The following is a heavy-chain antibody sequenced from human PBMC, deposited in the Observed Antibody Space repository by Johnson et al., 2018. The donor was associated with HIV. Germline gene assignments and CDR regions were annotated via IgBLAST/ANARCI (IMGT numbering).Heavy chain of an antibody. CDR3: AKALSIAATPYAFDM. Sequence: VQLVESGGGVVQPGRSLRLSCAASGFTFSSYGMHWVRQAPGKGLEWVSGISWNSGSIGYADSVKGRFTISRDNAKNSLDLQMNSLRAEDTALYYCAKALSIAATPYAFDMWGRGTMVTVSS. D-gene: IGHD6-25*01. CDR1: GFTFSSYG. CDR2: ISWNSGSI. J-gene: IGHJ3*02. V-gene: IGHV3-9*01.